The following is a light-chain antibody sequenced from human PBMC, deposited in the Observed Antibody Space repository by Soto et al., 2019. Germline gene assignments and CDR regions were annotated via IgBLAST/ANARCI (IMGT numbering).Light chain of an antibody. CDR3: QHRSNWPST. CDR1: QSVSSY. Sequence: EIVLTQSPATLSLSPGERAALSCRASQSVSSYLAWYQQKPGQAPRRLIYDATKKATGSPARFSGRVSGTDFTLTISSLEPEDFAVYFCQHRSNWPSTFGGGTKVEI. V-gene: IGKV3-11*01. J-gene: IGKJ4*01. CDR2: DAT.